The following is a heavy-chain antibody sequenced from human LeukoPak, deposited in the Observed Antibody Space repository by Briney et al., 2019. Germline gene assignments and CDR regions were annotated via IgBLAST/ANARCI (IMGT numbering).Heavy chain of an antibody. J-gene: IGHJ3*02. CDR2: IYYSGST. D-gene: IGHD3-3*01. CDR3: ARVVDDFWSGYKGNAFDI. Sequence: PSETLSLTCIVSGGSISTYYWSWIRQSPGKGLEWIGYIYYSGSTNYNPSLKSRVTISVDTSKNQFSLKLSSVTAADTAVYYCARVVDDFWSGYKGNAFDIWGQGTVVSVSS. V-gene: IGHV4-59*01. CDR1: GGSISTYY.